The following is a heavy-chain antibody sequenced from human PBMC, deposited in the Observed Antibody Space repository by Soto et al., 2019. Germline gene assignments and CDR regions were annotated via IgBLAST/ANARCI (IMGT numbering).Heavy chain of an antibody. V-gene: IGHV4-34*01. D-gene: IGHD6-13*01. J-gene: IGHJ4*02. CDR2: IDQSGWT. Sequence: SETLSLTCEVSGGSFPGYHWSWIRQPPGKGLEWIGEIDQSGWTDYNPSLKSRLTISLDKSNHQFFLRLTSVTAADTGVYYCARLIFSSSWYRAENFDSWGQATLVTVSS. CDR3: ARLIFSSSWYRAENFDS. CDR1: GGSFPGYH.